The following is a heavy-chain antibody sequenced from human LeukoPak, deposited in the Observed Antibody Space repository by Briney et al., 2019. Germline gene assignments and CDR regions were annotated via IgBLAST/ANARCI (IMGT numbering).Heavy chain of an antibody. CDR1: GFTFSSYG. V-gene: IGHV3-30*18. D-gene: IGHD2-2*01. CDR2: ISYDGSNK. J-gene: IGHJ5*02. Sequence: GGSLRLSCEASGFTFSSYGMHWVRQAPGKGLEWVAVISYDGSNKYYADSVKGRFTISRDNSKNTLYLQMNSLRAEDTAVYYCAKAYQGNSNWFDPWGQGTLVTVSS. CDR3: AKAYQGNSNWFDP.